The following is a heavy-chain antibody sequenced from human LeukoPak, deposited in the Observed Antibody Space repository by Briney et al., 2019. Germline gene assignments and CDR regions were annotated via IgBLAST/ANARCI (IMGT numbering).Heavy chain of an antibody. D-gene: IGHD6-19*01. Sequence: SETLSLTCTVSGGSISSSSYYWGWIRQPPGKGLEWVGSIYYSGSTYYNPSLKSRVTISVDTSKNQFSLKLSSVTAADTAVYYCARHGGQWLGGFDYWGQGTLVTVSS. CDR3: ARHGGQWLGGFDY. J-gene: IGHJ4*02. V-gene: IGHV4-39*01. CDR1: GGSISSSSYY. CDR2: IYYSGST.